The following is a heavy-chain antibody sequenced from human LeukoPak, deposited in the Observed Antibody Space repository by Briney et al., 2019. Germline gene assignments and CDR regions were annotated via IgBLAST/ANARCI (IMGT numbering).Heavy chain of an antibody. Sequence: EASVKVSCKASGYTFTSYAMHWVRQAPGQRLEWMGWINAGNGNTKYSQKFQGRVTMTSDTSTSTVYMVLSSLTSADTAVYYCARAESSNWYAGIDYWGQGTLVTVSS. V-gene: IGHV1-3*01. D-gene: IGHD6-13*01. CDR3: ARAESSNWYAGIDY. J-gene: IGHJ4*02. CDR2: INAGNGNT. CDR1: GYTFTSYA.